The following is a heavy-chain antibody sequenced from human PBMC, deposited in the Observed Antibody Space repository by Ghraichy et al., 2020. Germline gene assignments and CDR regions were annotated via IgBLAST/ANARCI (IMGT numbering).Heavy chain of an antibody. CDR2: ISTTGSTM. CDR1: GFTFSDYY. CDR3: ARDKRYYYDRSAYSDAEWFDP. V-gene: IGHV3-11*01. Sequence: SLNISCAASGFTFSDYYMSWIRQAPGKGLEWVLHISTTGSTMYYADSVKGRFAISRDNAKKSLHLQMHSLRAEDTAVYYCARDKRYYYDRSAYSDAEWFDPWGQGTLVTVSS. J-gene: IGHJ5*02. D-gene: IGHD3-22*01.